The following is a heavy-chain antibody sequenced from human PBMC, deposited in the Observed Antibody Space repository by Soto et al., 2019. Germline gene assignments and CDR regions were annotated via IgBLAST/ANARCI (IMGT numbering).Heavy chain of an antibody. CDR3: AKDYSSGWYGYYFDY. Sequence: GGSLRLSCAASGFTFDDYAMHWVRQAPGKGLEWVSGISWNSGSIGYADSVKGRFTISRDNAKNSLYLQMNSLRAEDTALYYCAKDYSSGWYGYYFDYWGQGTLVTVSS. J-gene: IGHJ4*02. CDR1: GFTFDDYA. V-gene: IGHV3-9*01. CDR2: ISWNSGSI. D-gene: IGHD6-19*01.